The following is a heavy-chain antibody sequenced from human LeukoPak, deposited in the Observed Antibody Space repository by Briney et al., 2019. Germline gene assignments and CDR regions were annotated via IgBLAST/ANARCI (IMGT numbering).Heavy chain of an antibody. V-gene: IGHV4-59*01. CDR3: AREMAGRYDAFDI. J-gene: IGHJ3*02. CDR1: GGSISSYY. Sequence: SETLSLTCTVSGGSISSYYWSWIRQPPGKGLEWIGYIYYSGSTNYNPSLKSRVTISVDTSKNQFSLKLSSVTAADTVVYYCAREMAGRYDAFDIWGQGTMVTVSS. D-gene: IGHD6-19*01. CDR2: IYYSGST.